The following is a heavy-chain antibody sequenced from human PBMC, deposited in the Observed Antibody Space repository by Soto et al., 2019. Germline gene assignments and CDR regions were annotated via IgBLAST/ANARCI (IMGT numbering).Heavy chain of an antibody. Sequence: GSLRLSCAASGFTFSSYEMNWVRQAPGKGLEWVSYISSSGSTIYYADSVKGRFTISRDNAKNSLYLQMNSLRAEDTAVYYCARDITIFGVKGYYGMDVWGQGTTVTVSS. J-gene: IGHJ6*02. CDR2: ISSSGSTI. CDR1: GFTFSSYE. D-gene: IGHD3-3*01. V-gene: IGHV3-48*03. CDR3: ARDITIFGVKGYYGMDV.